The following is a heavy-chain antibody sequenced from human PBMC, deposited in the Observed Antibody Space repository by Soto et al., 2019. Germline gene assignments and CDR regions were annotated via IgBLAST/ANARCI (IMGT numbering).Heavy chain of an antibody. CDR2: IYSGGST. V-gene: IGHV3-53*01. CDR3: ARDARNYESSGYVDY. CDR1: GFTVSSNY. Sequence: EVQLVESGGGLIQPGGSLRLSCAASGFTVSSNYMSWVRQAPGKGLEWVSVIYSGGSTYYADSVKGRFTISRDNSKNTLYLQMNSLRAEDTAVYYCARDARNYESSGYVDYWGQGTLVTVFS. D-gene: IGHD3-22*01. J-gene: IGHJ4*02.